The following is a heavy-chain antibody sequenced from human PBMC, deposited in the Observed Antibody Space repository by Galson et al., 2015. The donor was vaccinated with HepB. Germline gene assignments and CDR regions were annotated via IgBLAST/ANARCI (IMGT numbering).Heavy chain of an antibody. CDR2: ISGSGGST. D-gene: IGHD5-18*01. V-gene: IGHV3-23*01. Sequence: SLRLSCAASGFTFSSYAMSWVRQAPGKGLEWVSAISGSGGSTYYADSVKGRFTISRDNSKNTLYLQMNSLRAEDTAVYYCAKWSLVDTAMGGDYWGQGTLVTVSS. CDR1: GFTFSSYA. CDR3: AKWSLVDTAMGGDY. J-gene: IGHJ4*02.